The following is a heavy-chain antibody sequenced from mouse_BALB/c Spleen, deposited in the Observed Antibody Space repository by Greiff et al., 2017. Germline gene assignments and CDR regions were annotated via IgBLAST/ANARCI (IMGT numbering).Heavy chain of an antibody. Sequence: EVQGVESGGGLVKPGGSLKLSCAASGFTFSSSTMSWVRQTPEKRLEWVATISSGGGNTYYPDSVKGRFTISRDNAKNNLYLQMSGLRSEDTALYYCARSYRDGGRSFAYWGQGTLVTVSA. V-gene: IGHV5-9*03. CDR3: ARSYRDGGRSFAY. D-gene: IGHD2-14*01. J-gene: IGHJ3*01. CDR2: ISSGGGNT. CDR1: GFTFSSST.